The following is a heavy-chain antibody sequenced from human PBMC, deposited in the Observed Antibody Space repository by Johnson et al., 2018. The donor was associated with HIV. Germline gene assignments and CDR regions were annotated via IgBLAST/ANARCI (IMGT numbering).Heavy chain of an antibody. D-gene: IGHD5-18*01. Sequence: QLVESGGGLVQPGGSLRLSCAASGLTISDNYMSWVRQAPGKGLEWVAVLYSGGSTYYADSVKGRFTISRDNSKNTLYLQMNSLRAEDTAVYYCPRETNSAMAGDAFDIWGQGTMVTVSS. CDR1: GLTISDNY. CDR3: PRETNSAMAGDAFDI. J-gene: IGHJ3*02. V-gene: IGHV3-66*01. CDR2: LYSGGST.